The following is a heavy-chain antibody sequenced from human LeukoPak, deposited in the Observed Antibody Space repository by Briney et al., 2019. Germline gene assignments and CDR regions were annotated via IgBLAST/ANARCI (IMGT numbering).Heavy chain of an antibody. CDR2: INPGGGST. Sequence: GASVKVSCKASGYTFITYYMHWVRQAPGQGLEWMGIINPGGGSTTYAQKFQGRVTMTRDTYTSTVYMELSRLKSEDTAVYYCANLVGPLDVWGQGTTVSVSS. D-gene: IGHD1-26*01. CDR3: ANLVGPLDV. CDR1: GYTFITYY. V-gene: IGHV1-46*01. J-gene: IGHJ6*02.